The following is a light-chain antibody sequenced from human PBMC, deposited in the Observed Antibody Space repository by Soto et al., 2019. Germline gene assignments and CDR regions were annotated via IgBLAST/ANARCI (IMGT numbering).Light chain of an antibody. V-gene: IGKV3-20*01. CDR2: DAS. J-gene: IGKJ1*01. CDR1: QSVSSY. Sequence: EIVMTQSPGTLSLSPGERATHSCRASQSVSSYLAWYQQKPGQAPRLLISDASDRATGIPDRFSGSGSGTDFTLTISRLVPEDFAVYYCQQYGDSPVTFGQGTKVEIK. CDR3: QQYGDSPVT.